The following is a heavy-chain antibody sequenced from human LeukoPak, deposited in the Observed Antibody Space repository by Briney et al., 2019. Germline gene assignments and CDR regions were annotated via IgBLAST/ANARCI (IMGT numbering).Heavy chain of an antibody. J-gene: IGHJ6*02. CDR2: ISAYNGNT. CDR3: ARDRTSPGGWSGNYYYGMDV. D-gene: IGHD3-10*02. CDR1: GYTFTSYG. Sequence: GASVKVSCKASGYTFTSYGISWVRQAPGQGLEWMGWISAYNGNTNYAQKLQGRVTMTTDTSTSTAYMELRSLRSDDTAVYYCARDRTSPGGWSGNYYYGMDVWGQGTTVTVSS. V-gene: IGHV1-18*01.